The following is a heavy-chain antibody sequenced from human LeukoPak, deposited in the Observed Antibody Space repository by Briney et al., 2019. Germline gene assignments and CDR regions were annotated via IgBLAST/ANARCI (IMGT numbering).Heavy chain of an antibody. Sequence: GGSLRLSCAPSGFSFSIYGINWVRQAPGKGLESISYINPSSSILDYAGTVKELLPISRDNAMHSLVLQMNSLRAEDTGVYYCARDIRLSNTYYYMDVWGKGTTVTVSS. CDR1: GFSFSIYG. J-gene: IGHJ6*03. D-gene: IGHD5/OR15-5a*01. CDR3: ARDIRLSNTYYYMDV. V-gene: IGHV3-48*04. CDR2: INPSSSIL.